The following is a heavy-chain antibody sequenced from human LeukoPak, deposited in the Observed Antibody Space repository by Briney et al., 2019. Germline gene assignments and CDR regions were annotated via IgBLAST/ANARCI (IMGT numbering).Heavy chain of an antibody. J-gene: IGHJ4*02. CDR3: TTNYWGSLNY. V-gene: IGHV3-72*01. CDR2: SGNKASSYTT. CDR1: GFSFSDSY. D-gene: IGHD7-27*01. Sequence: GGSLRLSCAASGFSFSDSYMDWVRQAPGKGLEWVGRSGNKASSYTTEYAASVRGRFTISRDESTNSLYLQMSSLKGEDTVVYYCTTNYWGSLNYWGQGALVTVSS.